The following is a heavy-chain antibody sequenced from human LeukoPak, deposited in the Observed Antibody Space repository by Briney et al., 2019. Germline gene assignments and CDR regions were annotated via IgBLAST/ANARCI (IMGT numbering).Heavy chain of an antibody. J-gene: IGHJ4*02. CDR1: GGSISSYY. CDR3: ASAPVLYYFDY. Sequence: PSETLSLTCTVSGGSISSYYWSWIRQPPGKGLEWIGYIYYSGSTNYNPSLKSRVTISVDTSKNQFSLRLNSVTAADTAVYYCASAPVLYYFDYWGRGTLVTVSS. V-gene: IGHV4-59*08. CDR2: IYYSGST.